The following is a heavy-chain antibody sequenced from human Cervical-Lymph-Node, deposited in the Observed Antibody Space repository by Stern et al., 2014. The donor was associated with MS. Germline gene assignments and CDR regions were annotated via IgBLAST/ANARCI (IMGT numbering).Heavy chain of an antibody. CDR1: GFTFSSYG. CDR3: ARSANSGSYYSDY. J-gene: IGHJ4*02. D-gene: IGHD1-26*01. Sequence: VQLLESGGGVVQPGRSLRLSCAASGFTFSSYGMHWVRQAPGKGLEWVAVIWYDGSNKYYADSVKGRFTISRDNSKNTLYLQMNSLRAEDTAVYYCARSANSGSYYSDYWGQGTLVTVSS. CDR2: IWYDGSNK. V-gene: IGHV3-33*01.